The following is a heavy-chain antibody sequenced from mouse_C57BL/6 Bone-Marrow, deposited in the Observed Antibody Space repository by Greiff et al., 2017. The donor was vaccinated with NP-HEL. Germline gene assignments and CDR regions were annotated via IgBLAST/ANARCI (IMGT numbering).Heavy chain of an antibody. D-gene: IGHD2-2*01. J-gene: IGHJ3*01. V-gene: IGHV1-64*01. Sequence: QVQLQQPGAELVKPGASVKLSCKASGYTFTSYWMHWVKQRPGQGLEWIGMIHPNSGSTNYNEKFKSKATLTVDKSSSTAYMQLSSLTSEDSAVYYCARRGTMVTTPFAYWGQGTLVTVSA. CDR3: ARRGTMVTTPFAY. CDR1: GYTFTSYW. CDR2: IHPNSGST.